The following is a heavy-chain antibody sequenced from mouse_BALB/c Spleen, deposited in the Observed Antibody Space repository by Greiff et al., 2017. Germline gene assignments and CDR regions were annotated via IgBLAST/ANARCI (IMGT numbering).Heavy chain of an antibody. V-gene: IGHV14-4*02. Sequence: EVQRVESGAELVRSGASVKLSCTASGFNIKDYYMHWVKQRPEQGLEWIGWIDPENGDTEYAPKFQGKATMTADTSSNTAYLQLSSLTSEDTAVYYCNAYITTVVATLYYAMDYWGQGTSVTVSS. CDR2: IDPENGDT. CDR3: NAYITTVVATLYYAMDY. J-gene: IGHJ4*01. D-gene: IGHD1-1*01. CDR1: GFNIKDYY.